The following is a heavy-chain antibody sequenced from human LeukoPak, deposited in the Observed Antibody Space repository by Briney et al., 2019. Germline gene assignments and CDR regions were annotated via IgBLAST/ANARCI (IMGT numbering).Heavy chain of an antibody. Sequence: GESLKISCKGSGYSFTSYWIGWVRQMPGKGLEWMGIIYPGDSDTRYSPSFQGQVTISADKSISTAYLQWSSLKASDTAMYYCARLIAAAVIGYYFDSWGQGTLVTVSS. J-gene: IGHJ4*02. V-gene: IGHV5-51*01. D-gene: IGHD6-13*01. CDR3: ARLIAAAVIGYYFDS. CDR1: GYSFTSYW. CDR2: IYPGDSDT.